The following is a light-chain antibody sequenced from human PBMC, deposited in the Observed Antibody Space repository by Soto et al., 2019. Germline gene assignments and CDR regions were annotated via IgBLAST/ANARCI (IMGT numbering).Light chain of an antibody. J-gene: IGKJ2*01. V-gene: IGKV1-33*01. CDR1: QAISKD. Sequence: DIQMTQSPSSLSASVGDRVTMTCRASQAISKDLNWYQQKPGKASKLLMFEASNLQTGVSSRFSGSGSGTDFTLTINSLQPEDFATYYCQQYYYLPYTFGQGTTLEI. CDR3: QQYYYLPYT. CDR2: EAS.